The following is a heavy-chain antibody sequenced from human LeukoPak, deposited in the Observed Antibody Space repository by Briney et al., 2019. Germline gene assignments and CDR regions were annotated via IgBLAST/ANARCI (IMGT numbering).Heavy chain of an antibody. J-gene: IGHJ4*02. Sequence: ASVKVSCKASGYTFTSYDINWVRQATGQGLEWMGWMNPNSGNTGYAQRFQGRVTMTRNTSIGTAYMELSSLRSEDTAVYYCARGYGSGSYLYFDYWGQGTLVTVSS. CDR1: GYTFTSYD. V-gene: IGHV1-8*01. D-gene: IGHD3-10*01. CDR2: MNPNSGNT. CDR3: ARGYGSGSYLYFDY.